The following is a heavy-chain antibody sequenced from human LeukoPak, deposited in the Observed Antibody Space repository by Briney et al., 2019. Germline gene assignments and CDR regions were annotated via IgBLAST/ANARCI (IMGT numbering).Heavy chain of an antibody. CDR3: ARGMGYSYGHPQGAFDI. CDR2: INAGNGNT. CDR1: GYTFTSYA. V-gene: IGHV1-3*01. D-gene: IGHD5-18*01. J-gene: IGHJ3*02. Sequence: ASVKVSCKASGYTFTSYAMHWVRQAPGQRLEWMGWINAGNGNTKYSQKFQGRVTITRDTSASTAYMELRSLRSEDTAVYYCARGMGYSYGHPQGAFDIWGQGTMVTVSS.